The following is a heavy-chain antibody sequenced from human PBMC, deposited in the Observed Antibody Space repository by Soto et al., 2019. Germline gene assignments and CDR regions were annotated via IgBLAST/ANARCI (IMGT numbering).Heavy chain of an antibody. CDR3: ARHTNTPSEVPYYFDY. D-gene: IGHD2-2*01. CDR2: IYYSGNT. CDR1: GGSISSRTSY. Sequence: SETLSLTCTVSGGSISSRTSYWGWIRQPPGKGLEWIANIYYSGNTYYNPSLKSRVTISVDTSKNQFSLGLSPVTAADTAVYYCARHTNTPSEVPYYFDYWGQGTLVTVSS. J-gene: IGHJ4*02. V-gene: IGHV4-39*01.